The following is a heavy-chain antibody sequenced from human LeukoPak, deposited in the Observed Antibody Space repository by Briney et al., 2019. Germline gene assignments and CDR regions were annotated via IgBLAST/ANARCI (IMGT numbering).Heavy chain of an antibody. CDR1: GGTFSSYA. V-gene: IGHV1-69*05. J-gene: IGHJ4*02. Sequence: SVKVSCKASGGTFSSYAISWVRQAPGQGLEWMGGIIPIFGTANYAQKFQGRVTITTDESTSTAYMGLSSLRSEDTAVYYCARAVQYNWNYKYFDYWGQGTLVTVSS. CDR3: ARAVQYNWNYKYFDY. D-gene: IGHD1-7*01. CDR2: IIPIFGTA.